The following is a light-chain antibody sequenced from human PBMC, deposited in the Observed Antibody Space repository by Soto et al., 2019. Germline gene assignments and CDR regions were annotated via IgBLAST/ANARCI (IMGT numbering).Light chain of an antibody. CDR1: SSNIGAGYD. Sequence: QSVLTQPPSVSGAPGQRVTISCTGSSSNIGAGYDVHWYQQLPGTVPKLLIYGNSNRPSGVPDRFSGSKSGTSASLAITGLQAEDEAGYYCQSYDSSLSGSVFGGGTKLTVL. CDR3: QSYDSSLSGSV. V-gene: IGLV1-40*01. J-gene: IGLJ3*02. CDR2: GNS.